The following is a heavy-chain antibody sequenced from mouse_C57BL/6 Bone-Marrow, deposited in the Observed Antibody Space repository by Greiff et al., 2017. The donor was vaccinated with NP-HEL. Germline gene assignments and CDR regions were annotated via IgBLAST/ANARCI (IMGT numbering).Heavy chain of an antibody. J-gene: IGHJ2*01. D-gene: IGHD1-1*01. CDR2: ILPGSGST. V-gene: IGHV1-9*01. CDR1: GYTFTGYW. CDR3: ARDGVTTVVAYYFDY. Sequence: QVQLQQSGAELMKPGASVKLSCKATGYTFTGYWIEWVKQRPGHGLEWIGEILPGSGSTNYNEKFKGKATFTADTSSNTAYMQLSSLTTEASAIYYCARDGVTTVVAYYFDYWGQGTTLTVSS.